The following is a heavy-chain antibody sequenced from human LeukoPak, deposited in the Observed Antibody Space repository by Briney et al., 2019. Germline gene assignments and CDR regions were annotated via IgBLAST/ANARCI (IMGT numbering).Heavy chain of an antibody. CDR3: AREAGTAMAPFDY. CDR1: GYTFTGYY. CDR2: INPSGGST. V-gene: IGHV1-46*01. Sequence: ASVKVSCKASGYTFTGYYMHWVRQAPGQGLEWMGIINPSGGSTSYAQKFQGRVTMTGDTSTSTVYMELSSLRSEDTAVYYCAREAGTAMAPFDYWGQGTLVTVSS. J-gene: IGHJ4*02. D-gene: IGHD5-18*01.